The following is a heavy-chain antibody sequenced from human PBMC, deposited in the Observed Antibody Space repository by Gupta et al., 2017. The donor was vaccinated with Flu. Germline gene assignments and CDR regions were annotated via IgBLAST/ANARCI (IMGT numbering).Heavy chain of an antibody. CDR1: GDTFSSNT. Sequence: QVQLVQSGAEVKKSGSSVKVSCKASGDTFSSNTFSWVRQAPGQGLEWMGGILPGIGATNYAQECQGRVTITADEATSTVYMEVSSLKSDDTAVYYCVRLTPCGGDCYYFQHWGQGTLVTVPS. V-gene: IGHV1-69*01. J-gene: IGHJ1*01. D-gene: IGHD2-21*02. CDR3: VRLTPCGGDCYYFQH. CDR2: ILPGIGAT.